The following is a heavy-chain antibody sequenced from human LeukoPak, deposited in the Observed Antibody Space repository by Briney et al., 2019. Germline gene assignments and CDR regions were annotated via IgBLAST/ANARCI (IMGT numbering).Heavy chain of an antibody. J-gene: IGHJ3*02. Sequence: PSETLSLTCTVSGGSISSYYWSWIRQPPGKGLQWIGYIYYSGSTYYNPSLKSRVTISVDRSKNQFSLKLSSVTAADTAVYYCARGGRLVVAGTGAFDIWGQGTMVTVSS. CDR1: GGSISSYY. V-gene: IGHV4-59*12. CDR2: IYYSGST. D-gene: IGHD6-19*01. CDR3: ARGGRLVVAGTGAFDI.